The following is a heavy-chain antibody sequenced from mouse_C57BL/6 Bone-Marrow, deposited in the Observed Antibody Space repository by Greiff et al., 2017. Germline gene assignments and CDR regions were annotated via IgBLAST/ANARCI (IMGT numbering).Heavy chain of an antibody. D-gene: IGHD2-3*01. CDR3: ARVGGYYPRWYFDV. V-gene: IGHV5-4*03. J-gene: IGHJ1*03. CDR1: GFTFSSYA. CDR2: ISDGGSYT. Sequence: EVKLMESGGGLVKPGGSLKLSCAASGFTFSSYAMSWVRQTPEKRLEWVATISDGGSYTYYPDNVKGRFTISRDNAKNNLYLQMSHLKSEDTAMYYCARVGGYYPRWYFDVWGTGTTVTVSS.